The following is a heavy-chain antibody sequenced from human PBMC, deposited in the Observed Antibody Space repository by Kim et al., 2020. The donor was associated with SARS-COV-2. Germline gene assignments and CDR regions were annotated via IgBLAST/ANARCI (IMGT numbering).Heavy chain of an antibody. Sequence: GGSLRLSCAASGFTFSNAWMSWVRQAPGKGLEWVGRIKSKTDGGTTDYAAPVKGRFTISRDDSKNTLYLQMNSLKTEDTAVYYCTTDRGYSGYDWGCGGQGTLVTVSS. CDR2: IKSKTDGGTT. CDR3: TTDRGYSGYDWGC. J-gene: IGHJ4*02. CDR1: GFTFSNAW. D-gene: IGHD5-12*01. V-gene: IGHV3-15*01.